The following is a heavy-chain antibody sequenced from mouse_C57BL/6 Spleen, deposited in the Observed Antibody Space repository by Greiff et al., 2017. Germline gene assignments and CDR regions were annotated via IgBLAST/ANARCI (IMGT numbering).Heavy chain of an antibody. Sequence: EVQLVESGGDLVKPGGSLKLSCAASGFTFSSYGMSWVRQTPDKRLEWVATISSGGSYTYYPDSVKGRFTISRDNAKNTLYLQMSSLKSEDTAMYYCARQFITTAFDYWGQGTTLTVSS. J-gene: IGHJ2*01. CDR2: ISSGGSYT. D-gene: IGHD1-1*01. CDR1: GFTFSSYG. V-gene: IGHV5-6*01. CDR3: ARQFITTAFDY.